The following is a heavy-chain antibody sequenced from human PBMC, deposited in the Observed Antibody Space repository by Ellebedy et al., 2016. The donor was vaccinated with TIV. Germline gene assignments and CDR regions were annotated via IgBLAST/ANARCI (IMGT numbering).Heavy chain of an antibody. V-gene: IGHV3-33*01. D-gene: IGHD3-22*01. Sequence: GESLKISXAASGFTFSSYGMHWVRQAPGKGLEWVAVIWYDGSNKYYADSVKGRFTISRNNSKNTLYLQMNSLRAEDTAVYYCARVKSYYYDSSAPNWFDPWGQGTLVTVSS. CDR2: IWYDGSNK. CDR3: ARVKSYYYDSSAPNWFDP. J-gene: IGHJ5*02. CDR1: GFTFSSYG.